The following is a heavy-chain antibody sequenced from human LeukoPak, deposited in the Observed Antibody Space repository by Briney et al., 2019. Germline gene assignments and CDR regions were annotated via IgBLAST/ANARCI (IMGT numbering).Heavy chain of an antibody. CDR1: GYTFTSYG. D-gene: IGHD3-22*01. V-gene: IGHV1-18*01. Sequence: ASVKVSCKASGYTFTSYGISWVRQAPGQGLEWMGWISAYNGNTNYAQKLQGRVTMTTDTSTSTAYMELRSLRSDDTAVYYCAREGSPYYYDSSGYYYYYYGMDVWGQGTTVTVSS. CDR2: ISAYNGNT. CDR3: AREGSPYYYDSSGYYYYYYGMDV. J-gene: IGHJ6*02.